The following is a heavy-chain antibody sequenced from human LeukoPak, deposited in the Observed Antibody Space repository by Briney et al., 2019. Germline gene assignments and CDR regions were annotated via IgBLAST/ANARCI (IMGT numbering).Heavy chain of an antibody. CDR3: ARDPATGDGYTEFDY. CDR1: GYTFTGYY. Sequence: ASVKVSCKASGYTFTGYYMHWVRQAPGQGLEWMGWINPNSGGTNYAQKFQGWVTMTRDTSISTAYMELSRLRSDDTAVYYCARDPATGDGYTEFDYWGQGTLVTVSS. V-gene: IGHV1-2*04. CDR2: INPNSGGT. J-gene: IGHJ4*02. D-gene: IGHD5-24*01.